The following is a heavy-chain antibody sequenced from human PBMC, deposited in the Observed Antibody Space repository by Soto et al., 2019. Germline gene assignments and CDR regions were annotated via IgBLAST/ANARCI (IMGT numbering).Heavy chain of an antibody. Sequence: GGSLRLSCAPSGFTFSSYWMSWVRQAPGKGLEWVANIKQDGSEKYYVDSVKGRFTISRDNAKNSLYLQMNSLRAEDTAVYYCARDLDGALLNWFDPWGQGTLVTVSS. V-gene: IGHV3-7*01. D-gene: IGHD3-3*01. CDR3: ARDLDGALLNWFDP. J-gene: IGHJ5*02. CDR1: GFTFSSYW. CDR2: IKQDGSEK.